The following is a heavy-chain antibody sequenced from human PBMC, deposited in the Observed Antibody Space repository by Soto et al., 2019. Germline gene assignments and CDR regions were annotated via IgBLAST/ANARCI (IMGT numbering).Heavy chain of an antibody. V-gene: IGHV4-59*01. D-gene: IGHD2-15*01. CDR3: ASPLNRHGGHLGY. Sequence: SETLSLTCTVSGGSISSYYWSWIRQPPGKGLEWIGYIYYSGSTNYNPSLKSRVTISVDTSKNQFSLKLSSVTAADTAVYYCASPLNRHGGHLGYWGQGTLVTVSS. CDR2: IYYSGST. J-gene: IGHJ4*02. CDR1: GGSISSYY.